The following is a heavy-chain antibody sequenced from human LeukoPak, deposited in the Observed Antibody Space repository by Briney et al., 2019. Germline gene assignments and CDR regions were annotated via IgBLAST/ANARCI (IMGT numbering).Heavy chain of an antibody. CDR1: GFTFDDYA. D-gene: IGHD3-10*01. Sequence: GRSLRLSCAASGFTFDDYAMHWVRQAPGKGLEWASGISWNSGTIKYADSVKGRFTISRDNAKSSLFLQINSLRADDMALYYCVKSPRGAVWYYFDYWGQGTLVTVAS. J-gene: IGHJ4*01. CDR2: ISWNSGTI. CDR3: VKSPRGAVWYYFDY. V-gene: IGHV3-9*03.